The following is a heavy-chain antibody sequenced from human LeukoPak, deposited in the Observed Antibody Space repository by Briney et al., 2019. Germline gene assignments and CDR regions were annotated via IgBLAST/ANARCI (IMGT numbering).Heavy chain of an antibody. J-gene: IGHJ4*02. D-gene: IGHD3-22*01. CDR3: AIHYYDSSGHLDS. Sequence: GGSLRLSCAASGFTFSSYAMSWVRQAPGEGLEWVSSISGSGHSTYYADSVKGRLTISRDNSKNTLYLQMNSLRAEDTAVFYCAIHYYDSSGHLDSWGQGTLVTVSS. V-gene: IGHV3-23*01. CDR2: ISGSGHST. CDR1: GFTFSSYA.